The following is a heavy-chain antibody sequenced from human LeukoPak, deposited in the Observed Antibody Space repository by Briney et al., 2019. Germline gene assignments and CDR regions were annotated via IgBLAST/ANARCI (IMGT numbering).Heavy chain of an antibody. CDR3: ARDLSDLVALRYYFDY. J-gene: IGHJ4*02. V-gene: IGHV1-69*04. D-gene: IGHD3-3*01. Sequence: ASVKVSCKASGGTFSSYAISWVRQAPGQGLEWMGRIIPILGIANYAQKFQGRVTITADKSTSTAYMELSSLRSEDTAVYYCARDLSDLVALRYYFDYWGQGTLVTVSS. CDR2: IIPILGIA. CDR1: GGTFSSYA.